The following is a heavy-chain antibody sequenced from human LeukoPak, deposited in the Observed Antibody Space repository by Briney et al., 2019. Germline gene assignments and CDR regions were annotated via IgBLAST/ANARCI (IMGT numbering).Heavy chain of an antibody. Sequence: PGRSLRLSCAASGFTFSNYAMHWVRQAPDKGLEWVAIISYDGNTKYYVDSVKGRFTISRDNPKNTLYLQMNSLRAEDTAVYYCARHSSRWYDGGINWFDPWGQGTLVTVSS. CDR2: ISYDGNTK. D-gene: IGHD6-19*01. V-gene: IGHV3-30*04. J-gene: IGHJ5*02. CDR3: ARHSSRWYDGGINWFDP. CDR1: GFTFSNYA.